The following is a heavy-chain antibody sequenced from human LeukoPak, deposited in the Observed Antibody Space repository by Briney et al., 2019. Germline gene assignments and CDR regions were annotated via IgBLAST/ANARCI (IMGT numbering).Heavy chain of an antibody. CDR1: GFTFSDYS. D-gene: IGHD3-9*01. J-gene: IGHJ6*03. CDR3: ARDRGQTGYYWSYYYYMDV. V-gene: IGHV3-48*01. CDR2: ISGGSSTM. Sequence: GGSLRLSCAASGFTFSDYSMNWVRQAPGKGLEWVSYISGGSSTMYYPDSVKGRFTFSRDNAKNSLYLQMNSLRAEDTAVYYCARDRGQTGYYWSYYYYMDVWGIGTTVTVSS.